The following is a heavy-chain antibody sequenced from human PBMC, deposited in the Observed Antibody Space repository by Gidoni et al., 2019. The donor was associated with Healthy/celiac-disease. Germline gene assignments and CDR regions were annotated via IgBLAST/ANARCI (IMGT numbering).Heavy chain of an antibody. Sequence: QVQLQQWGAGLLKPSEPLSLTCAVYGGSFSGYYWRWIRQPPGTGLEWIREINHSGSTNYNPSLKSRVTISVDTSKNQFSLKLSSVTAADTAVYYCARTPQLVQSSPFDYWGQGTLVTVSS. CDR2: INHSGST. D-gene: IGHD6-6*01. CDR1: GGSFSGYY. V-gene: IGHV4-34*01. J-gene: IGHJ4*02. CDR3: ARTPQLVQSSPFDY.